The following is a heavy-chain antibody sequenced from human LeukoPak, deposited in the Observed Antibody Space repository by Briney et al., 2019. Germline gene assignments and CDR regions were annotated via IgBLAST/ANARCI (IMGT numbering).Heavy chain of an antibody. CDR3: ARDMVGDAFAI. D-gene: IGHD3-10*01. J-gene: IGHJ3*02. CDR2: IYYSGST. Sequence: SETLSLTCTVSGGSISSSSYYWGWIRQPPGKGLEWIGSIYYSGSTYYNPSLKSRVTISVDTSKNQFSLKLSSVTAADTAVYYCARDMVGDAFAIWGQGTMVTVSS. CDR1: GGSISSSSYY. V-gene: IGHV4-39*07.